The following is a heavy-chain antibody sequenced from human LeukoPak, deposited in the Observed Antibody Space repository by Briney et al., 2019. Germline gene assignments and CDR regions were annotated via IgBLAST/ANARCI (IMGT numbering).Heavy chain of an antibody. Sequence: PGGSLRLSCAASGFTFSDYYMSWIRQAPGKGLEWVSYISSSGSTIYYADSVKGRFTISRDNAKNSLYLQMNSLGAEDTAVYYCARDLFSSTGGKRGIDYWGQGTLVTVSS. J-gene: IGHJ4*02. CDR1: GFTFSDYY. V-gene: IGHV3-11*01. CDR2: ISSSGSTI. CDR3: ARDLFSSTGGKRGIDY. D-gene: IGHD4-23*01.